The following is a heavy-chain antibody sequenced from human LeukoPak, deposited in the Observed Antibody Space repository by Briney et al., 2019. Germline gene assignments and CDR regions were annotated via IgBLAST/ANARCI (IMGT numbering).Heavy chain of an antibody. J-gene: IGHJ4*02. D-gene: IGHD3-22*01. CDR1: GGSFSGYY. Sequence: SETLSLTCAVYGGSFSGYYWSWIRQPPGKGLEWTGEINHSGSTNYNPSLKSRVTISVDTSKNQFSLKLSSVTAADTAVYYCARGPRLLTYYYDSSGYYLHWGQGTLVTVSS. V-gene: IGHV4-34*01. CDR2: INHSGST. CDR3: ARGPRLLTYYYDSSGYYLH.